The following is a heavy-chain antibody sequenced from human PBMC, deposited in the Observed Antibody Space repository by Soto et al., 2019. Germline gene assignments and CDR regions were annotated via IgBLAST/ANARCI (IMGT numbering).Heavy chain of an antibody. V-gene: IGHV1-3*01. J-gene: IGHJ4*02. D-gene: IGHD2-21*02. CDR1: GHTFSRYG. CDR3: ARSIVVVTAADY. CDR2: INAGNGNT. Sequence: ASVKVSCKASGHTFSRYGISWVRQAPGQRLEWMGWINAGNGNTKYSQKFQGRVTITRDTSASTAYMELSSLRSEDTAVYYCARSIVVVTAADYWGQGTLVTVSS.